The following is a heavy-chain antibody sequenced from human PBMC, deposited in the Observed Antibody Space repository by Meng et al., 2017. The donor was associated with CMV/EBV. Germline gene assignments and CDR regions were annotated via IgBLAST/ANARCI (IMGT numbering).Heavy chain of an antibody. CDR3: AKALRGTRDLNDY. J-gene: IGHJ4*02. D-gene: IGHD1-7*01. CDR2: ISGSGGST. Sequence: GESLKISCAASRFTFSSYAMSWVRQAPGKGLEWVSAISGSGGSTYYADSVKGRFTISRDNSKNTLYLQMNSLRAEDTAVYYCAKALRGTRDLNDYWGQGTLVTVSS. V-gene: IGHV3-23*01. CDR1: RFTFSSYA.